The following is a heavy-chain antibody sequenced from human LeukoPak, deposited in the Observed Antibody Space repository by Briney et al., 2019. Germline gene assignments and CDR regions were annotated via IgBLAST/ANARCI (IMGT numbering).Heavy chain of an antibody. D-gene: IGHD7-27*01. CDR2: IFPKSGGT. J-gene: IGHJ5*02. V-gene: IGHV1-2*02. Sequence: GASVKVSCKPSGYTFTDYYIHWVRQAPGQGLEWMGWIFPKSGGTQYPQKFQGRVTMTRDTSINTVYMEVSGLTSDDTAVYYCARANWGLENWFDPWGQGALVTVSS. CDR3: ARANWGLENWFDP. CDR1: GYTFTDYY.